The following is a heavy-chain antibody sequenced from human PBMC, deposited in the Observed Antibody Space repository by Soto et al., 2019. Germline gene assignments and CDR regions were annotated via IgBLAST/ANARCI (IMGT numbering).Heavy chain of an antibody. D-gene: IGHD2-8*01. V-gene: IGHV4-31*03. Sequence: SLSLTCTVPGGTVSSDGYHWIRLAPGQGKGLEWIGYIYYGGSTYYNPFLKSRVTISVDTSKNQFFLKQSSVTAADTAVYYCAREGGYCTNGVCFYHWGQGTLVTVSS. CDR2: IYYGGST. CDR1: GGTVSSDGYH. J-gene: IGHJ4*02. CDR3: AREGGYCTNGVCFYH.